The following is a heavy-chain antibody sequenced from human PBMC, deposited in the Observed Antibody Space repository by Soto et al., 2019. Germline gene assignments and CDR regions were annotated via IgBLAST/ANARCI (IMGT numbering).Heavy chain of an antibody. CDR1: GYVFNHYA. CDR2: LAPFNGKT. J-gene: IGHJ4*02. V-gene: IGHV1-18*04. D-gene: IGHD6-13*01. Sequence: ASVKVSCKASGYVFNHYAINRVRQAPGQGLEWMGWLAPFNGKTSSLQKLQDRMSMTIDTATGTAYLELNSLTSDDTGVYFCAREGGSSTYYPLELDYWGQGTQVTVSS. CDR3: AREGGSSTYYPLELDY.